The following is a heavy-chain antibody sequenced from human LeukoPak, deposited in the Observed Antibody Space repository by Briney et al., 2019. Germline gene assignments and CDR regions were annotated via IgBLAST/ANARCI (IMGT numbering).Heavy chain of an antibody. D-gene: IGHD1-14*01. J-gene: IGHJ4*02. V-gene: IGHV3-15*07. CDR2: IKSKTGGGTT. CDR3: TRNRVQYYFDY. CDR1: GFTFSNAW. Sequence: GGSLRLSCAASGFTFSNAWMNWVRQAPGKGLEWVGRIKSKTGGGTTDYAAPVKGRFTISRDDSKNTLYLQMNSLKTEDTAVYYCTRNRVQYYFDYWGQGALVTVSS.